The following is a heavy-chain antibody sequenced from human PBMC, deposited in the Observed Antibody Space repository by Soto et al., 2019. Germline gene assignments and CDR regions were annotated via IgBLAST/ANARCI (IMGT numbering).Heavy chain of an antibody. CDR2: ISAYNGNT. CDR1: GSTFTSYG. D-gene: IGHD5-12*01. V-gene: IGHV1-18*01. CDR3: ARAYNSQIVATIVY. J-gene: IGHJ4*01. Sequence: ASVKVSCKASGSTFTSYGISWVRQAPGQGLEWMGWISAYNGNTNYAQKLQGRVTMTTDTSTSTAYMELRSLRSDDTAVYYCARAYNSQIVATIVYWGHGTLVTVSS.